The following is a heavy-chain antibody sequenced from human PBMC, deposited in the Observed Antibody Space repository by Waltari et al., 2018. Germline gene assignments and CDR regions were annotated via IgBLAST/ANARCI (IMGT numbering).Heavy chain of an antibody. J-gene: IGHJ4*02. V-gene: IGHV3-21*01. CDR2: ISYSSNYI. D-gene: IGHD3-22*01. CDR1: GFTFSSYS. CDR3: AGGNYYDISGYYSHFDY. Sequence: VQLVESGGGLVKPGGSLRLSCAASGFTFSSYSMNWVRQAPGKGMEWVSSISYSSNYIFYADSVKGRFTSSRDNAKNSLYLQMNSVRAEDTAVYFCAGGNYYDISGYYSHFDYWGQGTLVTVSS.